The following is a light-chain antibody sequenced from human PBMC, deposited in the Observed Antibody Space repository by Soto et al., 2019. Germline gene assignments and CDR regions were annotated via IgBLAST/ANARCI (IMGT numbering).Light chain of an antibody. Sequence: DIQMTQSPPSLSASVGDRVTITCRASQDIRNFVAWYQQKPGKAPKLLIYAASTLQSGVPSRFTGSGSGTDFTITINSLQPEDVATYSCQKYSSVPVFGPGTKVDIK. CDR2: AAS. J-gene: IGKJ3*01. CDR1: QDIRNF. CDR3: QKYSSVPV. V-gene: IGKV1-27*01.